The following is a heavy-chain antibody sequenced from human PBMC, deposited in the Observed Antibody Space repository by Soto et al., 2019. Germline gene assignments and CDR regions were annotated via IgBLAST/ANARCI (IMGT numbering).Heavy chain of an antibody. CDR2: INYSGNT. CDR1: GGSISSSRCH. Sequence: PSETLSLTCTVSGGSISSSRCHWGWIRQSPGKGLEWIGSINYSGNTYYNPSLTGRVTISVDTSQSQFSMKLTSMTAADTAVYFCVRLPGYCSGTSCYGYYVMAVWGQGTTVTVSS. V-gene: IGHV4-39*01. D-gene: IGHD2-2*01. J-gene: IGHJ6*02. CDR3: VRLPGYCSGTSCYGYYVMAV.